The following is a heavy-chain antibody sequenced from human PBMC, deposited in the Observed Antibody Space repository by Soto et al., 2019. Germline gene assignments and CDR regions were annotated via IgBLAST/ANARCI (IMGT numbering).Heavy chain of an antibody. CDR2: MNPNSGNT. CDR1: GYTFTSYD. D-gene: IGHD2-15*01. J-gene: IGHJ6*03. Sequence: ASVKVSCKASGYTFTSYDINWVRQATGQGLEWMGWMNPNSGNTGYAQKFQGRVTMTRNTSISTAYMELSSLRSEDTAVYYCARRIPLLAQQKDNYYYYYYMDVWGKGTTVTVSS. CDR3: ARRIPLLAQQKDNYYYYYYMDV. V-gene: IGHV1-8*01.